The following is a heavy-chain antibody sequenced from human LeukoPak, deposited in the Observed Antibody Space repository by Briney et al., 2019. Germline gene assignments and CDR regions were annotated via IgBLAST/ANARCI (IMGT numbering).Heavy chain of an antibody. CDR1: GFTFSSYS. CDR2: ISSSSSYI. V-gene: IGHV3-21*01. CDR3: ARDAYCSSTSCYLRRDDAFDI. Sequence: PGGSLRLSCAASGFTFSSYSMNWVRQAPGKGLEWVSSISSSSSYIYYADSVKGRFTISRDNAKNSLYLQMNSLRAEDTAVYYCARDAYCSSTSCYLRRDDAFDIWGQGTMVTVSS. D-gene: IGHD2-2*01. J-gene: IGHJ3*02.